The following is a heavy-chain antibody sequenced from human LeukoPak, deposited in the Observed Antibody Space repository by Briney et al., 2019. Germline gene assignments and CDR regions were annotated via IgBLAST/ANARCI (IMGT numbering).Heavy chain of an antibody. CDR1: GFTFSSYA. D-gene: IGHD4-17*01. V-gene: IGHV3-23*01. Sequence: PGGSLRLSCAASGFTFSSYAMSWVRQAPGKGLEWVAAISGSGGSTYYAGSVKGRFTISRDNSKNTLYLQMNSLRAEDTAVYYCAKDQPVTTIGPYYFDYWGQGTLVTVSS. CDR3: AKDQPVTTIGPYYFDY. CDR2: ISGSGGST. J-gene: IGHJ4*02.